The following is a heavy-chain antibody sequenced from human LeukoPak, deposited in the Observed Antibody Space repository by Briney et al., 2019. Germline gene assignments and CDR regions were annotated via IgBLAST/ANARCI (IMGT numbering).Heavy chain of an antibody. V-gene: IGHV1-24*01. Sequence: ASVKVSCKVSGYTLTELSMHWVRQAPGKGLEWMGGLDPEDGETIYAQKFQGRVTMTEDTSTDTAYMELSSLRSEDTAVYYCATDGQRGYSYGYYFDYWGQGTLVTVSS. J-gene: IGHJ4*02. CDR2: LDPEDGET. CDR1: GYTLTELS. CDR3: ATDGQRGYSYGYYFDY. D-gene: IGHD5-18*01.